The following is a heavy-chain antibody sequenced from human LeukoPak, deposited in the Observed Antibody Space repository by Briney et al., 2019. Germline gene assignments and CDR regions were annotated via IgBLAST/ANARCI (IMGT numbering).Heavy chain of an antibody. J-gene: IGHJ4*02. Sequence: SVKVSCKASGGTFSSYAISWVRQAPGQGLEWMGGIIPIFGTANYAQKFQGRVTITADESTSTAYMELSSLRSEDTAVYYCARGGSLAVAPHQYHFDYWGQGTLVTVSS. CDR3: ARGGSLAVAPHQYHFDY. V-gene: IGHV1-69*13. CDR2: IIPIFGTA. CDR1: GGTFSSYA. D-gene: IGHD6-19*01.